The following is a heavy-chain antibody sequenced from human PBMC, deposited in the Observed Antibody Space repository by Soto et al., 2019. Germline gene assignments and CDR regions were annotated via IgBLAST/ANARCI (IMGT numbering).Heavy chain of an antibody. J-gene: IGHJ3*01. Sequence: GGSLRLSCAASGFTFTNYWMSWVRQAPGRGLEWVANIKQDGSEKYYVDSVKGRFTISRDNAKNSLYLQMNSLRAEDTAVYYCANNIVVTWGQGTMVTVSS. CDR2: IKQDGSEK. CDR1: GFTFTNYW. V-gene: IGHV3-7*05. D-gene: IGHD5-12*01. CDR3: ANNIVVT.